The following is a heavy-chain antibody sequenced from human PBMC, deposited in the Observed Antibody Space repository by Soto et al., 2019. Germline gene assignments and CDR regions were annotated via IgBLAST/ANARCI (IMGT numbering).Heavy chain of an antibody. J-gene: IGHJ6*03. V-gene: IGHV3-7*01. CDR1: GFTFSSYW. CDR3: GICNKQSTYYYYYYMDV. Sequence: GGSLRLSCAASGFTFSSYWMSWVRQAPGKGQEWVANIKQDGSEKYYVDSVKGRFTISRDNAKNSLYLQMNSLRAEDTAVYYCGICNKQSTYYYYYYMDVWGKGTTVTVSS. D-gene: IGHD3-10*02. CDR2: IKQDGSEK.